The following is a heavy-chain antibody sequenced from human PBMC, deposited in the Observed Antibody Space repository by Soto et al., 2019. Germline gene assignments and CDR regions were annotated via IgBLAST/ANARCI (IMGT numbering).Heavy chain of an antibody. CDR3: AKVKGEGSSWAPHFDY. CDR1: GFTFSSYA. CDR2: ISDSGGST. J-gene: IGHJ4*02. V-gene: IGHV3-23*01. Sequence: TGGSLRLSCAASGFTFSSYAVSWVRQAPGKGLEWVSGISDSGGSTYYADSVKGRFTISRDNSKSTLYLQMNSLRAEDTAVYYCAKVKGEGSSWAPHFDYWGQGTLVTVSS. D-gene: IGHD6-13*01.